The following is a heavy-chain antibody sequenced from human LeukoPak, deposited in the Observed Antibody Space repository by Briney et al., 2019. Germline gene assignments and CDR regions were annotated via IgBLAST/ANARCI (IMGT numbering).Heavy chain of an antibody. J-gene: IGHJ3*02. CDR3: ARDLGDSSGYYYVPYAFDI. Sequence: SVKVSCKASGYTFTSYYMHWVRQAPGQGLEWMGGIIPIFGTANYAQKFQGRVTITADKSTSTAYMELSSLRPEDTAVYYCARDLGDSSGYYYVPYAFDIWGQGTMVTVSS. D-gene: IGHD3-22*01. V-gene: IGHV1-69*06. CDR1: GYTFTSYY. CDR2: IIPIFGTA.